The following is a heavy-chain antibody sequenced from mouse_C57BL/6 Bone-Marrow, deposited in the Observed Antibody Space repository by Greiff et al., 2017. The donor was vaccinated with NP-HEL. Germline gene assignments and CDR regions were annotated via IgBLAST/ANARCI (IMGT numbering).Heavy chain of an antibody. D-gene: IGHD1-1*01. V-gene: IGHV5-9-1*02. CDR3: TRDYYGSSLWYFDV. J-gene: IGHJ1*03. CDR2: ISSGGDYI. Sequence: EVQLQESGEGLVKPGGSLKLSCAASGFTFSSYAMSWVRQTPEKRLEWVAYISSGGDYIYYADTVKGRFTISRDNARNTLYLQMSSLKSEDTAMYYCTRDYYGSSLWYFDVWGTGTTVTVSS. CDR1: GFTFSSYA.